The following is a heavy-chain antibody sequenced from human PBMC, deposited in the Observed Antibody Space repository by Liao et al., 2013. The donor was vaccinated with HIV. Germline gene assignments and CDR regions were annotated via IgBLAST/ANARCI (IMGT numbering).Heavy chain of an antibody. CDR3: AARITISGVAIPHALDI. CDR2: IYHRGTT. CDR1: GGSISGGYS. J-gene: IGHJ3*02. V-gene: IGHV4-30-2*01. Sequence: QLQLQESGSGLVKPSQTLSLTCAVSGGSISGGYSWTWIRQPPGKGLEWIGYIYHRGTTYYNPSLESRVAISLDRSRNQFSLNLSSVTAADTAVYYCAARITISGVAIPHALDIWGQGTMVAVSS. D-gene: IGHD3-3*01.